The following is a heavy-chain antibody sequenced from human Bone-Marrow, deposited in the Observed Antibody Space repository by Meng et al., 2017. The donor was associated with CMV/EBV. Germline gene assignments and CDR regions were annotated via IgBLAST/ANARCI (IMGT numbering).Heavy chain of an antibody. J-gene: IGHJ6*02. Sequence: SVKVSCKASGGTFSSYAISWVRQAPGQGLEWMGGIIPIFGTANYAQKFQGRVTITTDESTSTAYMELSSLRSEDTAVYYCAVPSDYYYGMDGWGQGTTVTVSS. CDR1: GGTFSSYA. CDR3: AVPSDYYYGMDG. CDR2: IIPIFGTA. V-gene: IGHV1-69*05.